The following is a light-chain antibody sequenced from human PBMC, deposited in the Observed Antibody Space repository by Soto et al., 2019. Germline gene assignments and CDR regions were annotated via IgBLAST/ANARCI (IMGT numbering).Light chain of an antibody. J-gene: IGLJ1*01. Sequence: QSVLTQPASLSGSPGQSITISCTGTSSDVGGYNYVSWYQQLPGKAPKLMIYEVSNRPSGVSIRFSGSKSGNTASLTIPGLRAEDEADYYCNSYTTTSTPYVFGTGTKVTVL. CDR2: EVS. CDR1: SSDVGGYNY. V-gene: IGLV2-14*01. CDR3: NSYTTTSTPYV.